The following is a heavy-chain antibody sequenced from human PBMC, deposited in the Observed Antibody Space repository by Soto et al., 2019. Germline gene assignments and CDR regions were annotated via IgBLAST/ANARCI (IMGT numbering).Heavy chain of an antibody. CDR3: ARGSLAPHY. Sequence: LSLTCTVSGASLNNYYWSWARQPAGKGLEWVGRIYTSGSTNYNPSLESRVTMSVDTSKNQFSLKLSSVTAADTAVYYCARGSLAPHYWGQGTLVTVSS. V-gene: IGHV4-4*07. CDR1: GASLNNYY. D-gene: IGHD1-26*01. J-gene: IGHJ4*02. CDR2: IYTSGST.